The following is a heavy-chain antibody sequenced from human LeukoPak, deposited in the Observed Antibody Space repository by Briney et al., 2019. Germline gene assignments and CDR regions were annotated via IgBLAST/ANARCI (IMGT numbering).Heavy chain of an antibody. CDR1: GFSFSSFA. V-gene: IGHV3-30*04. CDR3: ARGDFWSGYRAFDI. J-gene: IGHJ3*02. Sequence: GGSLRLSCAASGFSFSSFAMHWVRQAPGKGLEWVALILYDGSNKYYAESVKGRFSISRDNSKNTLYLQMNSLRAEDTAVYYCARGDFWSGYRAFDIWGQGTMVTVSS. CDR2: ILYDGSNK. D-gene: IGHD3-3*01.